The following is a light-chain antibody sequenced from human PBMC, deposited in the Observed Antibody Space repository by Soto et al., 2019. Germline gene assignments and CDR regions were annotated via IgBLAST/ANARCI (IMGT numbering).Light chain of an antibody. CDR3: QTWDTSTAI. V-gene: IGLV3-1*01. CDR1: QLGDKY. CDR2: QDT. Sequence: SYELTQPPSVSVSPGQTASITCSGDQLGDKYTCWYQQKPGQSPVLVIYQDTKRPSGIPERFSGSSSGNTATLTISGTQAMDEADYFCQTWDTSTAIFGSGTKLTVL. J-gene: IGLJ1*01.